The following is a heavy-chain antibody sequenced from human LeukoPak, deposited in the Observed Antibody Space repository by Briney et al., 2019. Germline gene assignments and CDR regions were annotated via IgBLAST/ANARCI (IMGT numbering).Heavy chain of an antibody. J-gene: IGHJ4*02. CDR1: GFTFSSYG. D-gene: IGHD6-19*01. CDR2: ISFDGTNS. V-gene: IGHV3-30*18. CDR3: ANARSSGWYVSDY. Sequence: GGSLRLSCATSGFTFSSYGFHWVRQAPGEGLDWLAVISFDGTNSYYADSVKGRFIISRDSSKSTVYLQMNSLRAEDTAVYYCANARSSGWYVSDYWGQGTMVTVSS.